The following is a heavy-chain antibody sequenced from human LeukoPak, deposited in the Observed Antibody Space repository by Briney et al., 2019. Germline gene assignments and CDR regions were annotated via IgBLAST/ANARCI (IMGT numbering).Heavy chain of an antibody. CDR3: ARESVRIAAAERGYFDY. Sequence: SVKVSCKASGGTFSSYAISWVRQAPGQGLEWMGGIIPIFGTANYAQKFQGRVTITTDESTSTAYMELSSLRSEDTAVYYCARESVRIAAAERGYFDYWGQGTLVTVS. D-gene: IGHD6-13*01. J-gene: IGHJ4*02. CDR2: IIPIFGTA. CDR1: GGTFSSYA. V-gene: IGHV1-69*05.